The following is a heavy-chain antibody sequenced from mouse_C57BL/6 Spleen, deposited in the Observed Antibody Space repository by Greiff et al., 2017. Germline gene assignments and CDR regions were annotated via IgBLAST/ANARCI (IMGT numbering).Heavy chain of an antibody. CDR1: GFTFSDYG. J-gene: IGHJ3*01. V-gene: IGHV5-17*01. CDR2: ISSGSSTI. Sequence: EVQGVESGGGLVKPGGSLKLSCAASGFTFSDYGLHWVRQAPEKGLEWVAYISSGSSTIYYADTVKGRLTISRDNAKNTLFLQMTSLRSEDTAMYYCARDGYSAWFAYWGQGTLVTVSA. CDR3: ARDGYSAWFAY. D-gene: IGHD2-3*01.